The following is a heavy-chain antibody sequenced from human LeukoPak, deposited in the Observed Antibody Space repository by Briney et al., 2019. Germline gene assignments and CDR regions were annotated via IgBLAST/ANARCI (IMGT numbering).Heavy chain of an antibody. Sequence: ASVKVSFKASGYTFTSYGISWVRQAPGQGREWMGWISAYNGNTNYAQKLQGRVTMTTDTSTSTAYMELRSLRSDDTAVYYCARLYCSSTSCYTGYYYYGMDVWGQGTTVTVSS. CDR3: ARLYCSSTSCYTGYYYYGMDV. CDR1: GYTFTSYG. D-gene: IGHD2-2*02. CDR2: ISAYNGNT. J-gene: IGHJ6*02. V-gene: IGHV1-18*01.